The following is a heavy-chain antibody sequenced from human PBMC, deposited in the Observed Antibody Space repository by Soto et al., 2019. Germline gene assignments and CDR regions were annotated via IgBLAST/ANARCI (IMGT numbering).Heavy chain of an antibody. D-gene: IGHD5-18*01. CDR1: GYSFTSYW. CDR2: IYPGDSDT. Sequence: EVQLVQSGAEVKKPGESLKISCKGSGYSFTSYWIGWVRQMPEKGLEWMGIIYPGDSDTRYSPSFQGQVTISADKSISTAYLQWSSLKASDTAMYYCARRVRGYSYGYDRNWFDPWGQGTLVTVSS. J-gene: IGHJ5*02. CDR3: ARRVRGYSYGYDRNWFDP. V-gene: IGHV5-51*01.